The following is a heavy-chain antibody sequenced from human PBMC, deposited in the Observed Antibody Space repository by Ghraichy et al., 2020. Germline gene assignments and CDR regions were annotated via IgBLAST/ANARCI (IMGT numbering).Heavy chain of an antibody. V-gene: IGHV4-34*01. CDR1: GGSFSGYY. J-gene: IGHJ3*02. CDR2: INHSGST. CDR3: ARLGYCSSTSCPHDAFDI. D-gene: IGHD2-2*01. Sequence: SETQSLTCAVYGGSFSGYYWSWIRQPPGKGLEWIGEINHSGSTNYNPSLKSRVTISVDTSKNQFSLKLSSVTAADTAVYYCARLGYCSSTSCPHDAFDIWGQGTMVTVSS.